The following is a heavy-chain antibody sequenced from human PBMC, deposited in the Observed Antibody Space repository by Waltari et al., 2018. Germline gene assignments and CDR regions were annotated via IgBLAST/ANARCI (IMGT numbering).Heavy chain of an antibody. CDR2: MNPNTVGT. J-gene: IGHJ6*02. D-gene: IGHD3-16*01. CDR1: EYIFTAFY. V-gene: IGHV1-2*06. CDR3: ARSTGTSYDSYYKGLDV. Sequence: QGQLVQSGAEVKKPGASLKVSCKASEYIFTAFYIHWVRQAPGRGLGWMARMNPNTVGTTLAESFQGRVTGTRDTSITTAYMELTRLTSDDTAMYYCARSTGTSYDSYYKGLDVWGQGTTLTVSS.